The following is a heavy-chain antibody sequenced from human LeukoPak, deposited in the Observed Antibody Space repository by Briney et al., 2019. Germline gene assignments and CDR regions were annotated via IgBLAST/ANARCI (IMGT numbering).Heavy chain of an antibody. J-gene: IGHJ4*02. CDR1: GFTFSSYS. D-gene: IGHD5-12*01. Sequence: PGGSLRLSCAASGFTFSSYSMNWVRQSPGKGLEWVSSISSSSSSYIYYADSVKGRFTISRDNAKNSLYLQMNSLRAEDTAVYYCARVATRGAYFGYWGQGTLVTVSS. CDR3: ARVATRGAYFGY. V-gene: IGHV3-21*01. CDR2: ISSSSSSYI.